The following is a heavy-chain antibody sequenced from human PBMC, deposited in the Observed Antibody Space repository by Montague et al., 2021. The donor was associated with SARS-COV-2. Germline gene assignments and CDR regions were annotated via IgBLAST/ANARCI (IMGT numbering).Heavy chain of an antibody. CDR1: GGSISSSSYY. J-gene: IGHJ6*02. V-gene: IGHV4-39*01. CDR3: ARRVTGTTVHYYYDGMDV. D-gene: IGHD1-20*01. Sequence: SETLSLTCTVSGGSISSSSYYWGWIRQPPGKGLEWIGSIYYSGSTYYNPSLKSRVTISVDTSKNQFSLKLSSVTAADTAVYYCARRVTGTTVHYYYDGMDVWGQGTTVTVSS. CDR2: IYYSGST.